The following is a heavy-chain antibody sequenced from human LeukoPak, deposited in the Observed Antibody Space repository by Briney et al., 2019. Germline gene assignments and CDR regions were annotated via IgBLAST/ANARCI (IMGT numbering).Heavy chain of an antibody. CDR2: IIPIFGTA. V-gene: IGHV1-69*13. CDR1: GGTFSSHA. Sequence: GASVKVSCKASGGTFSSHAISWVRQAPGQGLEWMGGIIPIFGTANYAQKFQGRVTITADESTSTAYMELSSLRSEDTAVYYCATDRPYYYDSSGYKLDYWGQGTLVTVSS. CDR3: ATDRPYYYDSSGYKLDY. J-gene: IGHJ4*02. D-gene: IGHD3-22*01.